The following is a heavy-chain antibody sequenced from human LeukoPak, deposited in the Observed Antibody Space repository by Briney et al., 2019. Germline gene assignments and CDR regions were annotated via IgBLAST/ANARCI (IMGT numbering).Heavy chain of an antibody. CDR3: AKGNYYDSSGYAS. CDR1: GFTFDDYG. CDR2: ISGSGVTT. J-gene: IGHJ5*02. Sequence: PAGGSLRLSCAASGFTFDDYGMSWVRQAPGKGLEWVSAISGSGVTTYYADSVKGRFTISRDNSKSTLYLEMNSLRADDTAVYYCAKGNYYDSSGYASWGQGTLVTVSS. D-gene: IGHD3-22*01. V-gene: IGHV3-23*01.